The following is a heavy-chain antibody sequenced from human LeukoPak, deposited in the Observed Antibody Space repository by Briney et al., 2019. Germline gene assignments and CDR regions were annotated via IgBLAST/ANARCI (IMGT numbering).Heavy chain of an antibody. CDR2: TSYDGRKK. D-gene: IGHD6-13*01. CDR1: GFTVSSNY. CDR3: ARDLSSSWALDY. Sequence: PGGSLRLSCAASGFTVSSNYMSWVRQAPGKGLEWVAVTSYDGRKKYYVDSVKGRFTISRDTSKNTLYLQMNSLRTEDTAIYYCARDLSSSWALDYWGQGTLVTVSS. J-gene: IGHJ4*02. V-gene: IGHV3-30*03.